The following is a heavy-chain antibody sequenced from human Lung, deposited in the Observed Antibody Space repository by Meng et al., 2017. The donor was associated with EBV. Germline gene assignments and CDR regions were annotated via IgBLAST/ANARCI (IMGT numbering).Heavy chain of an antibody. CDR2: IYHSGST. CDR1: GGSISSINW. D-gene: IGHD6-13*01. V-gene: IGHV4-4*02. J-gene: IGHJ5*02. CDR3: ARVAAAGNEWFDP. Sequence: QVPLQGPGPGLVKPSATLSLTCAVSGGSISSINWWTWVRQPPGKGLEWIGEIYHSGSTNYNPSLKSRVTISVDKSKNQFSLKLSSVTAADTAVYYCARVAAAGNEWFDPWGQGTLVTVSS.